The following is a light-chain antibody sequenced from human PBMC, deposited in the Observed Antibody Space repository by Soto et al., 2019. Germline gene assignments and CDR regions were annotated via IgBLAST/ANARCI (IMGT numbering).Light chain of an antibody. Sequence: EIVLTQSPATLSLSPGERATLSCRASQSVGRHLAWYQQKPGQAPRLLIYDASNRATGVPARFSGSGSGTDFTLSTSSLEHEDFSVYYCQQRNNWPPATFGEGTKVEIK. CDR2: DAS. J-gene: IGKJ1*01. CDR3: QQRNNWPPAT. V-gene: IGKV3-11*01. CDR1: QSVGRH.